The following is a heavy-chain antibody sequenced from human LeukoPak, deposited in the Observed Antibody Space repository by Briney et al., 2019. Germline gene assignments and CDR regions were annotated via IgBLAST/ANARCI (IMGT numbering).Heavy chain of an antibody. CDR3: ARTGKRRDGYNYYY. D-gene: IGHD5-24*01. CDR1: GYTFTSYD. V-gene: IGHV1-8*01. Sequence: ASVKVSCKASGYTFTSYDINWVRQATGQGLEWIGWMNPNSGNTGYAQKFQGRVTMTRNTSISTAYMELSSLRSEDTAVYYCARTGKRRDGYNYYYWGQGTLVTVSS. J-gene: IGHJ4*02. CDR2: MNPNSGNT.